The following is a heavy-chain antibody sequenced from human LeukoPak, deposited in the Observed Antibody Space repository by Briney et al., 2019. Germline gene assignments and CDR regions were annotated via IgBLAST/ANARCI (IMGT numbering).Heavy chain of an antibody. CDR2: IYPGDSDT. V-gene: IGHV5-51*01. D-gene: IGHD3-22*01. CDR1: GYRFTSYW. J-gene: IGHJ4*02. CDR3: ARHLRYDSSGYYLPTDY. Sequence: GESLQISFKGSGYRFTSYWIGWVRPMPGKGLEWMGIIYPGDSDTRYSPSFQGQVTISADKSISTAYLQWSSLKASDTAMYYCARHLRYDSSGYYLPTDYWGQGTLVTVSS.